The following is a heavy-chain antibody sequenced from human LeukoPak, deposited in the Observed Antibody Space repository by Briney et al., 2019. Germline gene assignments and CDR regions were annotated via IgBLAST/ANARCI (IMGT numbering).Heavy chain of an antibody. CDR2: INPSGNST. D-gene: IGHD6-13*01. CDR1: GYTLTNYY. J-gene: IGHJ5*02. V-gene: IGHV1-46*01. CDR3: VRGIVAAGSAWFDP. Sequence: ASVKVSCKAPGYTLTNYYMHWVRQAPGQGLEWMGIINPSGNSTSYAQKFQGRVTMTRDTSTSTVYMELSSLRSEDTAVYYCVRGIVAAGSAWFDPWGQGTLVTVSS.